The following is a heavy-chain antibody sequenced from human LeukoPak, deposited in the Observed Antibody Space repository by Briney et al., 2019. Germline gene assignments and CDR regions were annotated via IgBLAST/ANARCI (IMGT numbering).Heavy chain of an antibody. CDR1: GYTFTGYY. Sequence: ASVKVSCKASGYTFTGYYMHWVRQAPGQGLEWMGWINPNSGGTNYAQKFQGRVTMTRDTSISTAYMELSRLRSDDMAVYYCARGRRFLEWPPGRLFDPWGQGTLVTVSS. D-gene: IGHD3-3*01. V-gene: IGHV1-2*02. J-gene: IGHJ5*02. CDR3: ARGRRFLEWPPGRLFDP. CDR2: INPNSGGT.